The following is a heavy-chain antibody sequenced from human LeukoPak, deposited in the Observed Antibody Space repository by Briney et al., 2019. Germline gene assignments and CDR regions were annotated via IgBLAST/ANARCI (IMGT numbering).Heavy chain of an antibody. V-gene: IGHV3-21*01. CDR1: GFTFSSYS. CDR2: ISSSSSYI. CDR3: ARDQISGKTYYDILTGPTPHADY. Sequence: GGSLRLSCAASGFTFSSYSMNWVRQAPGKGLEWVSSISSSSSYIYYADSVKGRFTISRDNAKNSLYLQMSSLRAEDTAVYYCARDQISGKTYYDILTGPTPHADYWGQGTLVTVSS. J-gene: IGHJ4*02. D-gene: IGHD3-9*01.